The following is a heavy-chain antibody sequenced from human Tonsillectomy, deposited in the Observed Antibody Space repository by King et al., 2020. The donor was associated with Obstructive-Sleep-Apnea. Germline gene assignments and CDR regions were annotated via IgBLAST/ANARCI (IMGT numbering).Heavy chain of an antibody. V-gene: IGHV1-2*02. Sequence: VQLVESGAEMKKPGASVKVSCRASGYTFTAYYMHWVRQAPGQGLEWMGWINPNSGGTNYAQKFQGRVTMTRDTSISTVYMELSGLGSDDTAVDYCARLRPDYYGSGSYYYLDYWGQGTLVTVSS. D-gene: IGHD3-10*01. CDR1: GYTFTAYY. CDR2: INPNSGGT. CDR3: ARLRPDYYGSGSYYYLDY. J-gene: IGHJ4*02.